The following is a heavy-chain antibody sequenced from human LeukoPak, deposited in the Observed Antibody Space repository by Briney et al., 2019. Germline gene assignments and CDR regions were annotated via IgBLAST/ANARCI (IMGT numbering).Heavy chain of an antibody. D-gene: IGHD5-18*01. V-gene: IGHV3-23*01. CDR3: ASTLDTAMVTSSLDY. Sequence: GGSLRLSCAASGFTFSSYAMSWVRQAPGKGLEWVSAISGSGGSTYYADSVKGRFTISRDNSKNTLYLQMNSLRAEDTAVYYCASTLDTAMVTSSLDYWGQGTLVTVSS. J-gene: IGHJ4*02. CDR2: ISGSGGST. CDR1: GFTFSSYA.